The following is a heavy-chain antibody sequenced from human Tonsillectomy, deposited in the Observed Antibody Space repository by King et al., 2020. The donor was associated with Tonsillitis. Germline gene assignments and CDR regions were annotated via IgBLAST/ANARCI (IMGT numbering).Heavy chain of an antibody. D-gene: IGHD6-19*01. Sequence: VQLVESGGGVVQPGRSLRLSCAASGFTFSSYGMHWVRQAPGKGLECVAVISYDGSSKYYADSVKGRFTISRDNSKNTLYLQMNSLRAEHTAVYYCAKEYSSGWCLDYWGQGTLVTVSS. V-gene: IGHV3-30*18. CDR2: ISYDGSSK. CDR3: AKEYSSGWCLDY. J-gene: IGHJ4*02. CDR1: GFTFSSYG.